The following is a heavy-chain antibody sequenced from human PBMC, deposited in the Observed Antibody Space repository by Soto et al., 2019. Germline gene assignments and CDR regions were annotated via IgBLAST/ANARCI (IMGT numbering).Heavy chain of an antibody. J-gene: IGHJ6*02. CDR3: ARVGFGELLAHGMDV. D-gene: IGHD3-10*01. CDR1: GGSISSVDYY. V-gene: IGHV4-30-4*01. Sequence: QVQLQESGPGLVKPSQTLSLTCTVSGGSISSVDYYWSWIRQPPGKGLEWIGYIYYSGSTYYNPSLKSRVTISVDTSKNQFSLKLSSVTAADTAVYYCARVGFGELLAHGMDVWGQGTTVTVSS. CDR2: IYYSGST.